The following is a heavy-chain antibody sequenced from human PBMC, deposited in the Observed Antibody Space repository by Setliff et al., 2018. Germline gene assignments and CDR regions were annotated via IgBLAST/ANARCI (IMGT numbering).Heavy chain of an antibody. CDR3: AKVPITKVYFYMDV. CDR2: IDTSGST. J-gene: IGHJ6*03. CDR1: GGSINNYY. D-gene: IGHD3-10*01. Sequence: PSETLSLTCTVSGGSINNYYWSWIRQSRGKGLEWIGYIDTSGSTDYNPSLKSRVTISVDTSKNQLSLKLSSVTAADTAVYYCAKVPITKVYFYMDVWGKGTTVTVSS. V-gene: IGHV4-4*08.